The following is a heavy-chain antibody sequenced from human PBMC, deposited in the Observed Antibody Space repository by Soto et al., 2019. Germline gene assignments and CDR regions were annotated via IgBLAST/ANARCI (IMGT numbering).Heavy chain of an antibody. Sequence: PSETLSPTCTLSRGSISSGGYYWNLIRQHPGKGLVWIGYIYYSGSTYCNPSLKSRVTISVDTSKNQFSLKLSSVTAADTAVYYCATESAPYSSSHYYYYYGMDVWGQGTTVTVSS. J-gene: IGHJ6*02. V-gene: IGHV4-31*03. CDR1: RGSISSGGYY. CDR2: IYYSGST. D-gene: IGHD6-6*01. CDR3: ATESAPYSSSHYYYYYGMDV.